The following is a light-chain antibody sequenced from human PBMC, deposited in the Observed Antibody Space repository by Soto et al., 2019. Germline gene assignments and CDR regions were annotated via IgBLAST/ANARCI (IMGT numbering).Light chain of an antibody. Sequence: EIVMTQSPATLSLSPGERATLSCRASQSVSSNLAGYHQQPGQAPRLLVYCASTRATGIPSRFSGSGSGTEFTLTISSLQSEEFSVYYCQQYNNWPWTFGQGTKVEIK. CDR3: QQYNNWPWT. CDR1: QSVSSN. CDR2: CAS. J-gene: IGKJ1*01. V-gene: IGKV3-15*01.